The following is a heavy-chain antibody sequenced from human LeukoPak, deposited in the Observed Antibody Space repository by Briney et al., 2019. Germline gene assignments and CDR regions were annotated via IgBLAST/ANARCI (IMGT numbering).Heavy chain of an antibody. Sequence: PGGSLRLSCAASGFTFSSYSMNWVRQAPGKGLEWVSSISSSSSYIYYADSVKGRFTISRDNAKNSLYLQMNSLRAEDTAVYYCARDRYTPDFWSGKSMDVWGKGTTVTVSS. V-gene: IGHV3-21*01. D-gene: IGHD3-3*01. CDR1: GFTFSSYS. J-gene: IGHJ6*03. CDR3: ARDRYTPDFWSGKSMDV. CDR2: ISSSSSYI.